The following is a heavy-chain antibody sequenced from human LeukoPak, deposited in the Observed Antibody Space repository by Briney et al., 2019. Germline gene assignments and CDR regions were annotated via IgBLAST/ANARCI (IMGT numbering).Heavy chain of an antibody. Sequence: GGSLRLSCAASGFTFSSYSMNWVRQAPGKGLEWVSSISSSSSYIYYADSVKGRFTISRDNAKNLLYLQMNSLRAEDTAVYYCARDPISYCSGGSCYGGQGDYWGQGTLVTVSS. CDR3: ARDPISYCSGGSCYGGQGDY. D-gene: IGHD2-15*01. V-gene: IGHV3-21*01. CDR2: ISSSSSYI. J-gene: IGHJ4*02. CDR1: GFTFSSYS.